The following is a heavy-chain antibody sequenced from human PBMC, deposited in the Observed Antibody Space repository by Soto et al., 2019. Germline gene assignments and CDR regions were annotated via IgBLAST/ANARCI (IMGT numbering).Heavy chain of an antibody. J-gene: IGHJ4*02. CDR3: VKGEYYYDSSGYYPFDY. Sequence: GGSLRLSCSASEFPFSIYAMHWVRQAPGKGLEYVSSISTNGGSTDYADSVKGRFTISRDNSKNTVYLQMSSLRVEDTAVYYCVKGEYYYDSSGYYPFDYWGQGTLVTVSS. CDR1: EFPFSIYA. V-gene: IGHV3-64D*06. D-gene: IGHD3-22*01. CDR2: ISTNGGST.